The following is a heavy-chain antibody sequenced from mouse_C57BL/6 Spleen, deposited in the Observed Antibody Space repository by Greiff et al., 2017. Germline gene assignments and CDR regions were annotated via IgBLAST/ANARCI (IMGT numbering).Heavy chain of an antibody. Sequence: QVQLKQPGAELVMPGASVKLSCKASGYTFTSYWMHWVKQRPGQGLEWIGEIDPSDSYTNYNQKFKGKSTLTVDKSSSTAYMQLSSLTSEDSAVYYCARGLRYWYFDVWGTGTTVTVSS. CDR2: IDPSDSYT. CDR3: ARGLRYWYFDV. CDR1: GYTFTSYW. V-gene: IGHV1-69*01. D-gene: IGHD1-1*01. J-gene: IGHJ1*03.